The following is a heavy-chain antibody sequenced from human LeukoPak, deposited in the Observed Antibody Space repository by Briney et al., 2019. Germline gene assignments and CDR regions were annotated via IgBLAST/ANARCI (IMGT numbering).Heavy chain of an antibody. V-gene: IGHV3-7*01. Sequence: GGSLRLSCAASGFSFSRYWMTWVRQAPGKGPEWVATINQDGSEKHYVDSVRGRFTISRDNTKRSLYLQMNSLRAEDTAVYYCARPTSVTTKLSFDVWGHGTMVTVSS. CDR3: ARPTSVTTKLSFDV. D-gene: IGHD4-17*01. CDR1: GFSFSRYW. J-gene: IGHJ3*01. CDR2: INQDGSEK.